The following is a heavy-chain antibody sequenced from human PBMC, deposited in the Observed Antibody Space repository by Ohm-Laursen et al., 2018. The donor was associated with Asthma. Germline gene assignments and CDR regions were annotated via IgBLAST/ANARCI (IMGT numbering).Heavy chain of an antibody. D-gene: IGHD1-1*01. V-gene: IGHV3-9*01. J-gene: IGHJ4*02. CDR1: GFTFDDYA. CDR3: AKGYMGDY. CDR2: ISWNSGSI. Sequence: SLRLSCAASGFTFDDYAMHWVRQAPGKGLEWVSGISWNSGSIGYADSVKGRFTISRDNAKNSLYLQMNSLRAEDTALYYCAKGYMGDYWGQGTLVTVSS.